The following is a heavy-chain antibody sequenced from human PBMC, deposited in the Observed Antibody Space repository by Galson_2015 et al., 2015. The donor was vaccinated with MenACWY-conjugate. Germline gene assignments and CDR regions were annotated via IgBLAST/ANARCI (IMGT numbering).Heavy chain of an antibody. CDR1: GFTFSNAW. CDR3: TTDRDRPYYYDSSGYYWGY. CDR2: IKSKTDGGTT. Sequence: SLRLSCAASGFTFSNAWMNWVRQAPGKGLEWVGRIKSKTDGGTTDYAAPVKGRFTIPRDDSKNTLYLQMNSLKTEDTAVYYCTTDRDRPYYYDSSGYYWGYWGQGTLVTVSS. D-gene: IGHD3-22*01. V-gene: IGHV3-15*07. J-gene: IGHJ4*02.